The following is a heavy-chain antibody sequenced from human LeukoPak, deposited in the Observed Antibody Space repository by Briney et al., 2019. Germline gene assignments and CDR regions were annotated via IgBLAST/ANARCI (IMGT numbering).Heavy chain of an antibody. CDR2: IRQDGSVK. V-gene: IGHV3-7*01. D-gene: IGHD2-2*01. CDR3: ATSSDAPGNY. J-gene: IGHJ4*02. CDR1: GFSFSNSW. Sequence: GGSLRLSCAASGFSFSNSWMSWVRQAPGKGLEWVANIRQDGSVKYYVGSVKGRFTISRDNAENSLYLQMNSLRAEDTAVYYCATSSDAPGNYWGQGTLVTVSS.